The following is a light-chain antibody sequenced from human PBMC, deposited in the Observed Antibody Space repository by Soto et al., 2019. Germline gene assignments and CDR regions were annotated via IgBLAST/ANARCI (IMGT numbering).Light chain of an antibody. CDR3: SSYTSSSTYV. J-gene: IGLJ1*01. CDR1: SSDVGGYNY. Sequence: QSALTQPASVSGSPGQSITISCTGTSSDVGGYNYVSWYQQHPGKAPKLMIYDVSNRPSGVSNRFSGSKSGNTASLTISGLXAEDEADYYCSSYTSSSTYVXGTGTKLTVL. CDR2: DVS. V-gene: IGLV2-14*01.